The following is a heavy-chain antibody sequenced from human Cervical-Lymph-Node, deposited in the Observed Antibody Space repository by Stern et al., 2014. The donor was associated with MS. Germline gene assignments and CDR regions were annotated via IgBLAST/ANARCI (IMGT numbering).Heavy chain of an antibody. Sequence: VQLVESGGGAVQPGRSLRLSCATSGFTFSGYGMSWVRQAPGKGLEWVSLSWSDGTKEDYADSVKGRFTISRDNSKNTLYLQMTSLRAEDTAVYYCARDDRTSWYGGMPHWGQGTLVTVSS. CDR3: ARDDRTSWYGGMPH. V-gene: IGHV3-33*01. D-gene: IGHD6-13*01. CDR2: SWSDGTKE. CDR1: GFTFSGYG. J-gene: IGHJ4*02.